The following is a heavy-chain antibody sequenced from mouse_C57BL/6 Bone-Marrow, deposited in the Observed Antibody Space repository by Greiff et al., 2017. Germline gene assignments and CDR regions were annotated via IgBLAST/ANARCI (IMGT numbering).Heavy chain of an antibody. Sequence: VQLQQPGAELVKPGASVKLSCKASGYTFTSYWMRWVKQRPGQGLEWIGMIHPNSGSTNYNEKFKSKATLTVDKSSSAAYMQLSSLTSEDSAVYYCASRFDFIPTSMDYWGQGPSVTVSS. CDR2: IHPNSGST. J-gene: IGHJ4*01. CDR1: GYTFTSYW. CDR3: ASRFDFIPTSMDY. D-gene: IGHD1-1*01. V-gene: IGHV1-64*01.